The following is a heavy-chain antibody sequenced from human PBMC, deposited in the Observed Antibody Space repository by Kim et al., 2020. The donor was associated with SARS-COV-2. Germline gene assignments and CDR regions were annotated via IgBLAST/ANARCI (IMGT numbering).Heavy chain of an antibody. CDR3: ARGPNYSPFDY. CDR2: IIGSGATI. D-gene: IGHD4-4*01. Sequence: GGSLRLSCTASGFTFSSYEMNWVRQAPGKGLEGVSYIIGSGATIYYADSWRGRFTISRDNDKNSLFLQMNSLRAEDTAVYYCARGPNYSPFDYWGQGTLVTVSS. CDR1: GFTFSSYE. V-gene: IGHV3-48*03. J-gene: IGHJ4*02.